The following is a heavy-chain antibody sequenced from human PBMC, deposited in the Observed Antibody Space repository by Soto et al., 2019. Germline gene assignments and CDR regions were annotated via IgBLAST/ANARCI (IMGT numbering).Heavy chain of an antibody. Sequence: ASVKFCCKASGYTFTGCYMHWLRQAPGQGLEWMGWINPNSGGTNYAQKFQGWVTMTRDTSISTAYMELSRLRSDDTAVYYCARVGNQWLVSYYFDYWGQGTLVTVSS. V-gene: IGHV1-2*04. CDR3: ARVGNQWLVSYYFDY. CDR1: GYTFTGCY. D-gene: IGHD6-19*01. J-gene: IGHJ4*02. CDR2: INPNSGGT.